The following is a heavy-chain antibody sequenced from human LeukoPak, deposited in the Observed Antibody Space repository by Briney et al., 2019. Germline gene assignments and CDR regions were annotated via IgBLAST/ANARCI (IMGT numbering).Heavy chain of an antibody. CDR1: GGSITSGSYF. Sequence: SQTLSLTCTVCGGSITSGSYFWTWIRQPAGKGLEWLGRMQTNGNTNYNPSLKSRVAISIDTSKNQFSLQLSSVTAADTAVYYCARGLSNAWEVQAYWGQGTLVTVSS. D-gene: IGHD1-26*01. CDR2: MQTNGNT. CDR3: ARGLSNAWEVQAY. V-gene: IGHV4-61*02. J-gene: IGHJ4*02.